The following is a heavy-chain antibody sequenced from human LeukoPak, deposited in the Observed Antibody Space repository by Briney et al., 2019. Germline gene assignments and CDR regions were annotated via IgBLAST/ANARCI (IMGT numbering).Heavy chain of an antibody. CDR2: ISSSGSTI. Sequence: PGGPLRLSCGASGFTFSSYEMNWVRQAPAKGLQWVSYISSSGSTIYYADSVKGRFTISRDNAKNSLYLQMNSLRAEDTAVYYCARGGKWPPDYWGQGTLVTVSS. D-gene: IGHD5-12*01. V-gene: IGHV3-48*03. CDR1: GFTFSSYE. J-gene: IGHJ4*02. CDR3: ARGGKWPPDY.